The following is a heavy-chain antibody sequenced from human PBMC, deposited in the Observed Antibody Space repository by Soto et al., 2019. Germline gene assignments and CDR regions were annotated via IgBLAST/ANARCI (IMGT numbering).Heavy chain of an antibody. D-gene: IGHD5-18*01. CDR3: ARAPRSTAMVLGGDYYYGMDV. J-gene: IGHJ6*02. V-gene: IGHV3-21*01. CDR1: GFTFSSYS. Sequence: PGGSLRLSCAASGFTFSSYSMNWVRQAPGKGLEWVSSISSSSSYIYYADSVKGRFTISRDNAKNSLYLQMNSLRAEDSAVYYCARAPRSTAMVLGGDYYYGMDVWGQGTTVTVYS. CDR2: ISSSSSYI.